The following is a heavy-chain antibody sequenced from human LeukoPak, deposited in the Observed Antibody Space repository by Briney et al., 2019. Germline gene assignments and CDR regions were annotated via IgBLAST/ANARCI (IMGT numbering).Heavy chain of an antibody. Sequence: SETLSLTCTVSGGSISSYYWSWVRQPAGKGLEWIGRIYTSGSNNYNPSLKSRVTMSVDTSKNQFSLKLSSVTAADTAMYYCARDNDLLRYFDWPLDYWGQGTLVTVSS. CDR3: ARDNDLLRYFDWPLDY. J-gene: IGHJ4*02. D-gene: IGHD3-9*01. CDR1: GGSISSYY. V-gene: IGHV4-4*07. CDR2: IYTSGSN.